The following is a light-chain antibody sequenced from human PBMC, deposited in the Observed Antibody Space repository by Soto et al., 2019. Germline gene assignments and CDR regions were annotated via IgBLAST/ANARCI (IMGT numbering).Light chain of an antibody. J-gene: IGKJ4*02. Sequence: IVLTQFPASLSLSPGERATLSCTASQHVTTTCIAWYQQKFGQAPRLLIYGASTRATGTPDRFTGGGFGTDFSLTIRRVEPEDFAVYYCQQYDSSFTLGGGTKVDMK. CDR2: GAS. V-gene: IGKV3-20*01. CDR1: QHVTTTC. CDR3: QQYDSSFT.